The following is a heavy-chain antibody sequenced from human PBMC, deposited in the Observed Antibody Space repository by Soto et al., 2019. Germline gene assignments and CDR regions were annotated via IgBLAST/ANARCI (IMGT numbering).Heavy chain of an antibody. D-gene: IGHD3-22*01. Sequence: RGALGVSCASSVFTFSIYWMNWVGQAPGKGLEWVANIKQDGSEKYYVDAVKGRFTISRDNSKNTLFLQMNSLRAEDTAVYYCAKDPYYYDTSEMDVWGQGTTVTVSS. CDR3: AKDPYYYDTSEMDV. CDR2: IKQDGSEK. V-gene: IGHV3-7*03. CDR1: VFTFSIYW. J-gene: IGHJ6*01.